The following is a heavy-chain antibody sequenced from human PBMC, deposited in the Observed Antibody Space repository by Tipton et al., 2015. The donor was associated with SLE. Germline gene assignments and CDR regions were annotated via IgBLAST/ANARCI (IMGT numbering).Heavy chain of an antibody. V-gene: IGHV3-53*05. D-gene: IGHD1-14*01. CDR2: LYTGGTT. CDR3: ARGPGLFRPFDY. J-gene: IGHJ4*02. CDR1: GFTVSSNY. Sequence: GSLRLSCAASGFTVSSNYMSWVRQAPGRGLEWVSLLYTGGTTFYADSVRGRFTISRDHSRTTLYLQMNSLRAEDTAVYYCARGPGLFRPFDYWGQGTLVTVSS.